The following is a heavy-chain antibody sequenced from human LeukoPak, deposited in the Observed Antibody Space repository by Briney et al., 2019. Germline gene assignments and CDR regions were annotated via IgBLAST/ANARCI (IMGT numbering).Heavy chain of an antibody. CDR3: ARDKLGYCRSSSCSGSHFDY. V-gene: IGHV3-7*03. Sequence: GGSLRLSCAASGFTFSRYWMSWVRQAPGKGLEWVANIKEDGSEKYYVDSVKGRFTISRDNARNSLYLQLNSLRAEDTAVYYCARDKLGYCRSSSCSGSHFDYWGQGTLVTVSS. CDR2: IKEDGSEK. J-gene: IGHJ4*02. D-gene: IGHD2-15*01. CDR1: GFTFSRYW.